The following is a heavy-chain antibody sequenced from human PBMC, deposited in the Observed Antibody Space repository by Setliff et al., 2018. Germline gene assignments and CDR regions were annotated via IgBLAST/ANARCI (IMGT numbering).Heavy chain of an antibody. V-gene: IGHV4-34*01. J-gene: IGHJ4*02. Sequence: SETLSLTCAVYGGSFSGYYWSWIRQPPGKGLEWIGEINHSGSTSYNPSLKSRVTISVDTSKNQFSLKLSSVTAADTAVYYCARAGIAAPFDYWGQGTLVTVSS. D-gene: IGHD6-13*01. CDR1: GGSFSGYY. CDR2: INHSGST. CDR3: ARAGIAAPFDY.